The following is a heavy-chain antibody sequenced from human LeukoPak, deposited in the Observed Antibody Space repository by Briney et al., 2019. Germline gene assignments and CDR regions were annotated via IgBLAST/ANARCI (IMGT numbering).Heavy chain of an antibody. D-gene: IGHD6-19*01. CDR1: GYTFTSYY. J-gene: IGHJ4*02. CDR2: VNPSGGST. V-gene: IGHV1-46*01. CDR3: ARLSSGWRFDY. Sequence: ASVKVSCKASGYTFTSYYMHWVRQAPGQGLEWMGIVNPSGGSTSYSQKFHGRVTMTRDTSTSTVYMELSSLRSDDTAVYYCARLSSGWRFDYWGQGTLVTVSS.